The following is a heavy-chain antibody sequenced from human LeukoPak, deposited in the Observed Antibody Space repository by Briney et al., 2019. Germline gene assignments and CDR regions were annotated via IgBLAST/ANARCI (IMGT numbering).Heavy chain of an antibody. CDR3: ARVAKERVGGVYYFDY. D-gene: IGHD1-1*01. V-gene: IGHV3-13*01. CDR1: GFTFSDYD. J-gene: IGHJ4*01. CDR2: IGTAGDT. Sequence: PGGSLRLSCAASGFTFSDYDIHWVRQATGKGLEWVSAIGTAGDTYYTGSVKGRFTISRENAKNSLYLQMNSLRAGDTAVYYCARVAKERVGGVYYFDYWGHGTLVTVSS.